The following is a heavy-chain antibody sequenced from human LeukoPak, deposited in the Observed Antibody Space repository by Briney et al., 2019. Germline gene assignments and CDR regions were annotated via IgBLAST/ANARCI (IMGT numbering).Heavy chain of an antibody. CDR3: ARGRYGLLSGYDY. CDR1: GYTFTVYY. Sequence: ASVTVSCKASGYTFTVYYMHWVRQAPGQGLEWMGWINPSSGYTNYAQKFQGRVTMTRDTSISTTYMELSRLTSDDTAVYYCARGRYGLLSGYDYWGQGAMVTVSS. D-gene: IGHD3-22*01. V-gene: IGHV1-2*02. J-gene: IGHJ4*02. CDR2: INPSSGYT.